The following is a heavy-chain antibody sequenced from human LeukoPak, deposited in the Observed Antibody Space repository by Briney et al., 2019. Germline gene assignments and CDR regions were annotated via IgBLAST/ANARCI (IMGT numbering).Heavy chain of an antibody. CDR1: GFTFSEFG. J-gene: IGHJ4*02. CDR2: ISYDGSNK. Sequence: GGSLRLSCAASGFTFSEFGTHWVRQAPGRGLEWVAVISYDGSNKYYADSVKGRFTISRDNSKNTLYLQMNSLRAEDTAVYYCATTVTTTFFDYWGQGTLVTVFS. D-gene: IGHD4-17*01. V-gene: IGHV3-30*19. CDR3: ATTVTTTFFDY.